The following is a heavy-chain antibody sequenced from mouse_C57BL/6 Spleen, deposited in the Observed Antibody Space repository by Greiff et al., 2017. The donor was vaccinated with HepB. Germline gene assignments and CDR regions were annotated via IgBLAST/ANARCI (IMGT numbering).Heavy chain of an antibody. V-gene: IGHV1-53*01. CDR2: INPSNGGT. J-gene: IGHJ2*01. CDR1: GYTFTSYW. CDR3: ARKEVGQAYYFDY. Sequence: QVQLKQPGTELVKPGASVKLSCKASGYTFTSYWMHWVKQRPGQGLEWIGNINPSNGGTNYNEKFKSKATLTVDKSSSTAYMQLSSLTSEDSAVYYCARKEVGQAYYFDYWGQGTTLTVSS. D-gene: IGHD3-3*01.